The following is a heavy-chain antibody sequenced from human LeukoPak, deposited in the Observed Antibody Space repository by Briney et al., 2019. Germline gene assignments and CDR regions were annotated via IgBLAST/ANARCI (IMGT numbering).Heavy chain of an antibody. CDR3: ARGDAYYYDSSGHFDY. Sequence: ASVKVSCKASGYTFTSYGISWVRQAPGQGLEWMGWINPNSGGTNYAQKFQGRVTMTRDTSISTAYMELSRLRSDDTAVYYCARGDAYYYDSSGHFDYWGQGTLVTVSS. CDR1: GYTFTSYG. D-gene: IGHD3-22*01. J-gene: IGHJ4*02. V-gene: IGHV1-2*02. CDR2: INPNSGGT.